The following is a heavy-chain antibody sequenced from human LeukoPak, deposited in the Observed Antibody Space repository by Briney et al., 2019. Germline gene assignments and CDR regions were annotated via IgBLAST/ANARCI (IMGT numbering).Heavy chain of an antibody. V-gene: IGHV3-30*18. CDR3: AKAMIVGSEGGALDY. J-gene: IGHJ4*02. CDR1: GFTFSSYG. D-gene: IGHD3-22*01. Sequence: PGGSLRLSCAASGFTFSSYGMHWVRQAPGKGLEWVAVISYDGSNKYYADSVKGRFNISRGNSKNTLYLQMNSRRAEDTAVYYCAKAMIVGSEGGALDYWGQGTLVTVSS. CDR2: ISYDGSNK.